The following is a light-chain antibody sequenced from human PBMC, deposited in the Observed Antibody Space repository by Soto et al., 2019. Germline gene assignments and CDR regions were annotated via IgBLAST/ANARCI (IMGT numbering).Light chain of an antibody. V-gene: IGKV3-15*01. CDR1: XSXXXN. CDR2: AAS. Sequence: EVVVTQSPAXLXVSLGGXXXXXXRASXSXXXNLAWDQQKPGQAPRLLIYAASTRATGIPARFSGSGSGTEFTLTITSLQSEDFAVYYCQQYNNWPPLTFGGGTKVEIK. J-gene: IGKJ4*01. CDR3: QQYNNWPPLT.